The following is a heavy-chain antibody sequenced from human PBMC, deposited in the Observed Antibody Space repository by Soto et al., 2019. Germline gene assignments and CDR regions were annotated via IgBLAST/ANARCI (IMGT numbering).Heavy chain of an antibody. V-gene: IGHV1-3*01. D-gene: IGHD2-2*01. J-gene: IGHJ4*02. CDR1: GYTFTSYA. CDR3: ARDRNPYCSSTSCYHQQLPDY. CDR2: FNAGNGNT. Sequence: GASVKVSCKASGYTFTSYAMHWGRQAPGQRLEWMGWFNAGNGNTKYSQKFQGRVTITRDTAASTAYMELSSLRSEDTAVDYCARDRNPYCSSTSCYHQQLPDYWGQGTLVTVSS.